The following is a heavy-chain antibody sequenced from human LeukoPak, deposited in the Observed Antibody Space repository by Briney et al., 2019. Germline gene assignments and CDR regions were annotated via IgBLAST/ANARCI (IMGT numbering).Heavy chain of an antibody. J-gene: IGHJ5*02. CDR3: ARAPMSGSGDNWFDP. CDR2: YPGDSDT. D-gene: IGHD3-3*01. V-gene: IGHV5-51*01. Sequence: YPGDSDTRYSPSFQGQVTISADKSISTAYLQWSSLKASDTAMYYCARAPMSGSGDNWFDPWGQGTLVTVSS.